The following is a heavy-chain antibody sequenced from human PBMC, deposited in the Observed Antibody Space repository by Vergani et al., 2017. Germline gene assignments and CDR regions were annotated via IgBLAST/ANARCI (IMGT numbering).Heavy chain of an antibody. CDR1: GDSISSNNC. D-gene: IGHD2-2*02. CDR2: ICHTEDT. V-gene: IGHV4-4*03. Sequence: QVQLQESGPGLVKPPGTLSLTCDVSGDSISSNNCWTWVRQPPGKGLGWIGEICHTEDTKYSPSLKSRVTVSVDESRNLFSLRLNSVTAADTAVYYCATIGYRRWGYYFDYWGQGILVTVSS. J-gene: IGHJ4*02. CDR3: ATIGYRRWGYYFDY.